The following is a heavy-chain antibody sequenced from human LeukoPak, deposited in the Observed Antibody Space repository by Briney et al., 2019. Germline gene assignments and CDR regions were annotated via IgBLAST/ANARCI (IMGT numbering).Heavy chain of an antibody. V-gene: IGHV3-30*02. CDR1: GFTFSSYG. CDR3: ARPTWTNYMDV. J-gene: IGHJ6*03. CDR2: IRYDGSNK. D-gene: IGHD3/OR15-3a*01. Sequence: PGGSLRLSCAAPGFTFSSYGMHWVRQAPGKGLEWVAFIRYDGSNKYYADSVKGRFTISRDNSKNTLYLQMNSLRPEDTAVYFCARPTWTNYMDVWGKGTAVTISS.